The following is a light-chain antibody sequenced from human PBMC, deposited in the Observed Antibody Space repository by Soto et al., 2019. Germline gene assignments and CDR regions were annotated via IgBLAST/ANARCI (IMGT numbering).Light chain of an antibody. CDR3: CSYTSSTTWV. V-gene: IGLV2-23*02. J-gene: IGLJ3*02. CDR1: SSDVGSYNL. Sequence: QSVLTQPASVSGSPRQSITISCTGTSSDVGSYNLVSWYQQHPGKAPKLIIYEVSKRPSGVSNRFSGSKSGNTASLTISGLQAEDEADYYCCSYTSSTTWVFGGGTKLTVL. CDR2: EVS.